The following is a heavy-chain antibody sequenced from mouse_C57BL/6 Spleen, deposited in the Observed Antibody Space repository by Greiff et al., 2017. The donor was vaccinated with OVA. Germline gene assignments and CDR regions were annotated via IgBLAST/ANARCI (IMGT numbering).Heavy chain of an antibody. CDR1: GYSFTSYY. CDR2: IYPGSGNT. V-gene: IGHV1-66*01. D-gene: IGHD3-2*02. Sequence: VKLMESGPELVKPGASVKISCKASGYSFTSYYIHWVKQRPGQGLEWIGWIYPGSGNTKYNEKFKGKATLTADTSSSTAYMQLSSLTSEDSAVYYCARARDSSNYAMDYWGQGTSVTVSS. CDR3: ARARDSSNYAMDY. J-gene: IGHJ4*01.